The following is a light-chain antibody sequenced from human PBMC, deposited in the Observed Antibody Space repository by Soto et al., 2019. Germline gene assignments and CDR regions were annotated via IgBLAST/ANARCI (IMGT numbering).Light chain of an antibody. CDR1: QDIGTY. J-gene: IGKJ1*01. Sequence: AIRMTQSPSSFSASTGDRVSITCRATQDIGTYLAWYQQIPGKAPKLLIYDASTLQTGVPSRFSGSGSGTDFTLTISYLQSEDFGTYYCQQYQKIPWTFGQGTKVEVK. CDR2: DAS. V-gene: IGKV1-8*01. CDR3: QQYQKIPWT.